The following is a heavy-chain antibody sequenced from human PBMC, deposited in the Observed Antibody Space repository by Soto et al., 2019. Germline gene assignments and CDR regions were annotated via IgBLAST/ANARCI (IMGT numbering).Heavy chain of an antibody. D-gene: IGHD1-26*01. CDR1: GFTFSSYA. Sequence: QVQLVESGGGVVQPGRSLRLSCAASGFTFSSYAMHWVRQAPGKGLEWVAVISYDGSNKYYADSVKGRFTISRDNSKNTLYLQMNSLRAEDTAVYYCARDGGYSGSEIDYWGQGTLVTVSS. CDR3: ARDGGYSGSEIDY. V-gene: IGHV3-30-3*01. CDR2: ISYDGSNK. J-gene: IGHJ4*02.